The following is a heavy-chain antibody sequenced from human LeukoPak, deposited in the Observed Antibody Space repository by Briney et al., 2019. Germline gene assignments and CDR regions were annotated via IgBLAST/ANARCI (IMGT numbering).Heavy chain of an antibody. CDR2: INIGGTNT. CDR3: ATDGAGFDT. J-gene: IGHJ5*02. CDR1: GFTFSDYY. Sequence: GGSLRLSCAASGFTFSDYYMSWIRQAPGKGLEWLSYINIGGTNTHYADSVKGRFTISRDNAKKSLYLEMNNLRAEDMAVYYCATDGAGFDTWGQGVLVTVSS. V-gene: IGHV3-11*01.